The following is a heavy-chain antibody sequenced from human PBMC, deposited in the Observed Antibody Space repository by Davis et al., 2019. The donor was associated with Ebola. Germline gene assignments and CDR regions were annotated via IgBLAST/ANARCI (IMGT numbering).Heavy chain of an antibody. CDR1: GYTFTSYG. V-gene: IGHV1-8*02. CDR3: ARGPDSSSLYYYYYYGMDV. CDR2: MNPNSGNT. D-gene: IGHD6-13*01. Sequence: ASAKVSCKASGYTFTSYGISWVRQATGQGLEWMGWMNPNSGNTGYAQKFKGRVTMTRNNSISTAYMELSSLRSEDTAVYYCARGPDSSSLYYYYYYGMDVWGQGTTVTVSS. J-gene: IGHJ6*02.